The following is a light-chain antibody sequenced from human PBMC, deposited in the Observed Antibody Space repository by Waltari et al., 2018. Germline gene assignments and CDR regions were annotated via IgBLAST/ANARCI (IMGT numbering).Light chain of an antibody. CDR1: SLRDYY. Sequence: SSELTQDPAVSVALGQTVRITCQGDSLRDYYATWYRQKPGQAPVLVIHGENNRPSGIPDRFSGSNSGNTASLTITGAQAEDEADYFCNSRDTSGGRRHVVFGGGTKLTVL. V-gene: IGLV3-19*01. CDR3: NSRDTSGGRRHVV. CDR2: GEN. J-gene: IGLJ2*01.